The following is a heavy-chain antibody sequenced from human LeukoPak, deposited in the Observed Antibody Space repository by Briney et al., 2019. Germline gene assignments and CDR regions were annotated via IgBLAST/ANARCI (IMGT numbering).Heavy chain of an antibody. CDR2: IIPIIGIT. J-gene: IGHJ3*02. Sequence: SVKVSCKASGGTFSSYTISWVRQAPGQGVEWMGRIIPIIGITKYAEKFEGRVTTTADKSTSTVYMEVSSLRSEDTAVYYCAGGESTVVTGVGDIWGQGTMVTVSS. CDR1: GGTFSSYT. D-gene: IGHD4-23*01. CDR3: AGGESTVVTGVGDI. V-gene: IGHV1-69*02.